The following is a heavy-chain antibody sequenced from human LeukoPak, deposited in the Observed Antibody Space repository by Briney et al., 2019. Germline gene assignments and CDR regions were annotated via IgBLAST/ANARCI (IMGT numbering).Heavy chain of an antibody. Sequence: GGSLRLSCAASGFTFSSYEMNWVRQAPGKGLEWVSYISSSGSTIYYADSVKGRFTISRDNAKNSLYLQMNSLRAEDTAVYYCARASYSYDINGWVPFDYWGQGTLVTVSS. CDR2: ISSSGSTI. J-gene: IGHJ4*02. V-gene: IGHV3-48*03. CDR3: ARASYSYDINGWVPFDY. CDR1: GFTFSSYE. D-gene: IGHD3-22*01.